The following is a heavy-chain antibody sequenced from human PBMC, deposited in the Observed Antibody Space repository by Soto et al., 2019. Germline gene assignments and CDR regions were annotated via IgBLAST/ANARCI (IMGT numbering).Heavy chain of an antibody. J-gene: IGHJ1*01. CDR3: AKENYYDSSGHFQH. Sequence: QVQLVESGGGVVQPGRSLRLSCAASEFTFSSYGMHWVRQAPGKGLEWVAVISYDGSNKYYADSVKGRFTISRDNSKNTLYLQMNSLRAEDTAVYYCAKENYYDSSGHFQHWGQGTLVTVSS. D-gene: IGHD3-22*01. CDR1: EFTFSSYG. V-gene: IGHV3-30*18. CDR2: ISYDGSNK.